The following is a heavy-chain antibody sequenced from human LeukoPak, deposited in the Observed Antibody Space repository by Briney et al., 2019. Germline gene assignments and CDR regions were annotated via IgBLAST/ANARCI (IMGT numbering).Heavy chain of an antibody. Sequence: PSETLSLTCAVYGGSFSGYYWSWIRQPPGKGLEWIGEINHSGSTNYNPSLESRVTISVDTSKNQFSLKLSSVTAADTAVYYCARGLSLVGATNDYWGQGTLVTVSS. V-gene: IGHV4-34*01. J-gene: IGHJ4*02. CDR2: INHSGST. CDR3: ARGLSLVGATNDY. CDR1: GGSFSGYY. D-gene: IGHD1-26*01.